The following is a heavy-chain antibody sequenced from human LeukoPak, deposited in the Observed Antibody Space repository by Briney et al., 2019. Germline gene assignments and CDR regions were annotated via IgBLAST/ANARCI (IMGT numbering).Heavy chain of an antibody. D-gene: IGHD2-2*01. CDR1: GFTFSSYS. CDR3: ARDTCSSTSCYGYYYYGMDV. Sequence: GGSLRLSCAASGFTFSSYSMNWIRQAPGKGLEWVSSITNSGSYMSYADSVKGRFTISRDNAKNSLYLQMNSLRAEDTAVYYCARDTCSSTSCYGYYYYGMDVWGQGTTVTVSS. V-gene: IGHV3-21*01. J-gene: IGHJ6*02. CDR2: ITNSGSYM.